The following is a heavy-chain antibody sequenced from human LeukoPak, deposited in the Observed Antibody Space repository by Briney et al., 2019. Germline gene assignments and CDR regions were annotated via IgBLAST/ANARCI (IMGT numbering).Heavy chain of an antibody. V-gene: IGHV1-2*02. CDR2: INPNSGGT. D-gene: IGHD3-22*01. CDR3: ARVDDSSGYLTGGFDY. J-gene: IGHJ4*02. Sequence: ASVKVSCKASGYTFTGYYMHWVRQAPGQGLEWMGWINPNSGGTNYAQKFQGRVTMTRDTSISTAYMELSRLRSDDTAVYYCARVDDSSGYLTGGFDYWGQGTLVTVSS. CDR1: GYTFTGYY.